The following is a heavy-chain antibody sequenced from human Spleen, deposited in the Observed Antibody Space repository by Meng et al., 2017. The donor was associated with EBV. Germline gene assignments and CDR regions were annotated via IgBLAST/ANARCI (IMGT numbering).Heavy chain of an antibody. D-gene: IGHD5-12*01. Sequence: QGQAQQWGAGLLKPSETLSLTCGFYGGSLSGYYWTWIRQPPGKWPEWIGEINDTGNTNYNPSLKSRVTISVDTSKRQFTLKLRSVTAADTGVYYCARGSFIYYRDSGRARFDPWGQGTLVTASS. CDR2: INDTGNT. V-gene: IGHV4-34*01. J-gene: IGHJ5*02. CDR3: ARGSFIYYRDSGRARFDP. CDR1: GGSLSGYY.